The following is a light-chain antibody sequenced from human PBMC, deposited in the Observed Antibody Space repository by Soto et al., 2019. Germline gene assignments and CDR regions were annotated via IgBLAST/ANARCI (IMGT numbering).Light chain of an antibody. J-gene: IGKJ1*01. CDR2: GAS. Sequence: EIVMTQSPATLSVSPGERVTLSCRASESISTNLAWYQQKAGQAPRLLIYGASSRATGIPDRFSGNGSGADFTLTISRLEPEDSAVYYCQQYGSSPWTFGQGTKVDIK. CDR3: QQYGSSPWT. V-gene: IGKV3-20*01. CDR1: ESISTN.